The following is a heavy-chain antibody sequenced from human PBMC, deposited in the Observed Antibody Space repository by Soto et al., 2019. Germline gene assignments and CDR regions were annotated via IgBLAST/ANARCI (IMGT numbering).Heavy chain of an antibody. Sequence: ETLSLTCAVYGGSFSGYYWSWIRQPPGKGLEWIGEINHSGSTNYNLSLKSRVTISVDTSKNQFSLKLSSVTAADTAVYYCARYGSGSYGPPFDYWGQGTLVTVSS. V-gene: IGHV4-34*01. J-gene: IGHJ4*02. CDR3: ARYGSGSYGPPFDY. D-gene: IGHD3-10*01. CDR1: GGSFSGYY. CDR2: INHSGST.